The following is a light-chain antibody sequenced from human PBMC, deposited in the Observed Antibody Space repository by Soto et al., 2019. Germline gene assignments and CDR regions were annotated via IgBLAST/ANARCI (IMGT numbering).Light chain of an antibody. J-gene: IGLJ1*01. CDR1: SSDVGGYKY. Sequence: QSALTQPDSVSESPGPSITISCTGSSSDVGGYKYVSWYQQHPGKAPKLLIYDVTNRPSGVSNRFSGSKSGYTASLTISGLQSEDEADYYCSAYTSFKTLVFGTGTKVTVL. CDR2: DVT. V-gene: IGLV2-14*01. CDR3: SAYTSFKTLV.